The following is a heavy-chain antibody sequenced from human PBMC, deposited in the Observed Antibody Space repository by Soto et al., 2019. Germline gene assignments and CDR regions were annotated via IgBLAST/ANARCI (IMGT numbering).Heavy chain of an antibody. V-gene: IGHV3-48*02. D-gene: IGHD4-17*01. J-gene: IGHJ3*02. CDR3: ARDTEVYGGAVDI. Sequence: DSVKGRFTISRDNARNSLYLQMNSLRDEDTAVYYCARDTEVYGGAVDIWGQGTMVTVSS.